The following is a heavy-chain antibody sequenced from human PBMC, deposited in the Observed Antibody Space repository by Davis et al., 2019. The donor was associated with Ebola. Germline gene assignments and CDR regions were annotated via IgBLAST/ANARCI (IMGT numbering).Heavy chain of an antibody. CDR2: ISYDGSNK. J-gene: IGHJ4*02. Sequence: PGGSLRLSCAASGFTVSSNYMSWVRQAPGKGLEWVAVISYDGSNKYYADSVKGRFTISRDNSKNTLYLQMNSLRAEDTAVYYCARGAYYGSGSYYNWGQGTLVTVSS. CDR3: ARGAYYGSGSYYN. V-gene: IGHV3-30*03. D-gene: IGHD3-10*01. CDR1: GFTVSSNY.